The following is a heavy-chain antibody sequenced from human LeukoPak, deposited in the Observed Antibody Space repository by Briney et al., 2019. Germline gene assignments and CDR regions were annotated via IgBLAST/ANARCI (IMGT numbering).Heavy chain of an antibody. Sequence: PSEALSLTCTVSGGSISSSSYYWGWIRQPPGKGLEWIGSIYYSGSTYYNPSLKSRVTISVDTSKNQFSLKLSSVTAADTAVYYCASTVYSNGWYGIVYFDYWGQGTLVTVSS. J-gene: IGHJ4*02. CDR1: GGSISSSSYY. V-gene: IGHV4-39*01. CDR3: ASTVYSNGWYGIVYFDY. D-gene: IGHD6-19*01. CDR2: IYYSGST.